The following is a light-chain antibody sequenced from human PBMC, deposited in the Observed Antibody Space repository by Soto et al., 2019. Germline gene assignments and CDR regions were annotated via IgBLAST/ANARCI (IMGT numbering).Light chain of an antibody. V-gene: IGLV1-47*01. J-gene: IGLJ1*01. CDR3: AAWDDSLSGYV. CDR2: RNN. Sequence: QSALTQPPSASGTPGQRVTISCSGSGSNIGSNYVYWYQQLPGTAPKLLIYRNNQRPSGAPDRFSGSKSGTSASLAISGLRSEDEADYYCAAWDDSLSGYVFGTGTKVTVL. CDR1: GSNIGSNY.